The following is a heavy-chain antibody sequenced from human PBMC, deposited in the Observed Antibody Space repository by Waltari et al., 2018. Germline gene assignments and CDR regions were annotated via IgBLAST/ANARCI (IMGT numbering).Heavy chain of an antibody. CDR1: EFTSGDHA. CDR3: VKESLDFCTTGRCLNWFDP. CDR2: ISSNGARR. J-gene: IGHJ5*02. V-gene: IGHV3-23*01. Sequence: EMQLLQSGGGLVQPGGALGPSCKASEFTSGDHAASWVRRAPGKGLEVVSAISSNGARRYFGDSVKGRFDISRDNSKNAIFLHLNWVTADDTAVYYCVKESLDFCTTGRCLNWFDPWGQGTLVIVSS. D-gene: IGHD1-26*01.